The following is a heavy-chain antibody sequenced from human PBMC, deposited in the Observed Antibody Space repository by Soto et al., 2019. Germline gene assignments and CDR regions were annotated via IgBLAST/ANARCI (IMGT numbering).Heavy chain of an antibody. J-gene: IGHJ6*03. CDR2: IWYDGSNK. V-gene: IGHV3-33*01. D-gene: IGHD5-18*01. CDR3: ARVDTAMYYYYMDV. Sequence: LRLSCAASGFTFSSYGMHWVRQAPGKGLEWVAVIWYDGSNKYYADSVKGRFTISRDNSKNTLYLQMNSLRAEDTAVYYCARVDTAMYYYYMDVWGKGTTVTVSS. CDR1: GFTFSSYG.